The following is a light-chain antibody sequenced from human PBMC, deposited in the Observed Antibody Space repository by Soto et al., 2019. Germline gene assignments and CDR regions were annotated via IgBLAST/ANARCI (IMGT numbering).Light chain of an antibody. CDR1: QSVNTN. Sequence: EIVMTRSPATLSVPPGERASLSCMASQSVNTNLAWYQQKPCQAPRLLLYGASTRATGIPASFSGSGSGTEITVTISSPQSEDLAVSYCQRYYNWSTLGQGTKVEIE. J-gene: IGKJ1*01. V-gene: IGKV3-15*01. CDR2: GAS. CDR3: QRYYNWST.